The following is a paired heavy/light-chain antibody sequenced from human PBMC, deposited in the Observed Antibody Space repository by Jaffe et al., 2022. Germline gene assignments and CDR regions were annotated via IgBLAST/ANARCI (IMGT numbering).Heavy chain of an antibody. CDR3: AKDSRSKNVVGVTSDAFDI. CDR2: IRHDGSNK. Sequence: QVQLVESGGGVVQPGGSLRLSCAASGFTFSSYGMHWVRQAPGKGLEWVAFIRHDGSNKYYADSVRGRFTFSRDNSKNTLYLQMNSLRSEDTAVYFCAKDSRSKNVVGVTSDAFDIWGQGTMVTICS. J-gene: IGHJ3*02. D-gene: IGHD1-26*01. V-gene: IGHV3-30*02. CDR1: GFTFSSYG.
Light chain of an antibody. V-gene: IGKV1-39*01. CDR3: QQSYSTPPYT. Sequence: DIQMTQSPSSLSASVGDRVTITCRASQSISSYLNWYQQKPGRAPKLLIYAASSLQSGVPSRFSGSGSGTDFTLTISSLQPEDFVTYYCQQSYSTPPYTFGQGTKLEIK. CDR2: AAS. CDR1: QSISSY. J-gene: IGKJ2*01.